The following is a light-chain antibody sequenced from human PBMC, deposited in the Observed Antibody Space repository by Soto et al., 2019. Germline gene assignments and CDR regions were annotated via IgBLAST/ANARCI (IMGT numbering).Light chain of an antibody. CDR3: QQYRSWPRT. Sequence: EIVLTHSPATLSSSPCETAILSFRASQYVGSRLAWYQHKPGQAPRLLIYGASTRATDMPGTFSGRGSGTEFTITITSLRPEDFGVYYCQQYRSWPRTFGQGTKVDIK. V-gene: IGKV3-15*01. CDR2: GAS. J-gene: IGKJ1*01. CDR1: QYVGSR.